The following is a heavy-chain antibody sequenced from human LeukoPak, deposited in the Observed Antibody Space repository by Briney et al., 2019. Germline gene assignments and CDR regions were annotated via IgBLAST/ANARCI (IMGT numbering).Heavy chain of an antibody. V-gene: IGHV1-18*01. CDR3: ARDRAELYYYDSSGLSNAFDI. CDR1: GYTFTSYG. CDR2: ISAYNGNT. Sequence: ASVKVSCKASGYTFTSYGISWVRQAPGQGLEWMGWISAYNGNTNYAQKLQGRVTMTTDTSTSTAYMELRSLRSDDTAVYYCARDRAELYYYDSSGLSNAFDIWGQGTMVTLSS. D-gene: IGHD3-22*01. J-gene: IGHJ3*02.